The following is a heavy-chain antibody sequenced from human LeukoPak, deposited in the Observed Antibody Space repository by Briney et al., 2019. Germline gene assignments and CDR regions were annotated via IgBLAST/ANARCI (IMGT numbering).Heavy chain of an antibody. V-gene: IGHV5-51*01. CDR1: GYLFSTSW. D-gene: IGHD2-8*01. CDR3: ARLAYCSNDVCYSNYYYSMDV. CDR2: VYPGDSGA. J-gene: IGHJ6*03. Sequence: GESLKISCKGSGYLFSTSWIAWVRQMPGKGLDWMGIVYPGDSGARYSPSFQGQVTISADKSISTAYLQWSSLKASDTAMYYCARLAYCSNDVCYSNYYYSMDVWGKGTTVTVSS.